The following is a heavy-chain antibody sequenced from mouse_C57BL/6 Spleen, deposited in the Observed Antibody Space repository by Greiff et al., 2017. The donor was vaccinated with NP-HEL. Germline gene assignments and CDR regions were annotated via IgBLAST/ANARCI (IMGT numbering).Heavy chain of an antibody. CDR2: IDPSDSYT. D-gene: IGHD2-1*01. CDR1: GYTFTSYW. CDR3: ARGDGNYIYAMDY. J-gene: IGHJ4*01. V-gene: IGHV1-69*01. Sequence: QVQLKQPGAELVMPGASVKLSCKASGYTFTSYWMHWVKQRPGQGLEWIGEIDPSDSYTNYNQKFKGKSTLTVDKSSSTAYMQLSSLTSEDSAVYYCARGDGNYIYAMDYWGQGTSVTVSS.